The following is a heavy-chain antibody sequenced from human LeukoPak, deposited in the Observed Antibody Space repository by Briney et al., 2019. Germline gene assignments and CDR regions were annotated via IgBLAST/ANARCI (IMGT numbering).Heavy chain of an antibody. D-gene: IGHD2-21*01. J-gene: IGHJ3*02. V-gene: IGHV4-34*01. CDR2: INHSGST. CDR3: ARGSWLWWPHAFDI. CDR1: GGSFSGYY. Sequence: KPSETLSLTCAVYGGSFSGYYWSWIRQPPGKGLEWIGEINHSGSTNYNPSLKSRVTISVDTSKNQFSLKLSSVTAADTAVYYCARGSWLWWPHAFDIWGQGTMVTVSS.